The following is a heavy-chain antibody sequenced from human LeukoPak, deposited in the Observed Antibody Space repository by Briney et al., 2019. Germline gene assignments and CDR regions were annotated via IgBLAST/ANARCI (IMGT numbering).Heavy chain of an antibody. J-gene: IGHJ3*02. CDR2: IYTSGST. Sequence: PSETLSLTCTVSGGSISSGSYYWSWIRQPAGKGLEWIGRIYTSGSTNYNPSLKSRVTISVDTSKNQFSLKLSSVTAADTAVYYCAQSGAYCGGDCYSYAFDIWGQGTMVTVSS. CDR3: AQSGAYCGGDCYSYAFDI. D-gene: IGHD2-21*02. V-gene: IGHV4-61*02. CDR1: GGSISSGSYY.